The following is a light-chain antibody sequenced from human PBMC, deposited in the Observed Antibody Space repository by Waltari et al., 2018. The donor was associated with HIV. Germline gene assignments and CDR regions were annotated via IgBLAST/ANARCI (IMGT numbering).Light chain of an antibody. CDR2: LRT. Sequence: MMAQFLLSLPAKPRVPAFMACQSNQSLLHSDSYVVDWYVQRKGQSPQLLIYLRTTRPSGLSDRFRVTGDGTAVTLSIGGVEAEDGGTYYCMQALQTPYTFGHGPKVDLK. J-gene: IGKJ2*01. CDR1: QSLLHSDSYV. V-gene: IGKV2-28*01. CDR3: MQALQTPYT.